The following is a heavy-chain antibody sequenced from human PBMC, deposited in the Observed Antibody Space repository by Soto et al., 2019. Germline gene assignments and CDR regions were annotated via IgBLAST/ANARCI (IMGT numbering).Heavy chain of an antibody. D-gene: IGHD1-26*01. Sequence: GGSLRLSCAASGFTFSSDWMQWVRQVPGKGLVWVSRINGDGRSTSYADSVKGRFTISRDNAKNTLYMQMNSLRAEDTAVYYCARGARENSFFMDVWGKGTTVTVSS. CDR2: INGDGRST. J-gene: IGHJ6*03. V-gene: IGHV3-74*01. CDR3: ARGARENSFFMDV. CDR1: GFTFSSDW.